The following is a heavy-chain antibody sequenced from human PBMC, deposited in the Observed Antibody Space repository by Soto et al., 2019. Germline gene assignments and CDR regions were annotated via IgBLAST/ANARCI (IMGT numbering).Heavy chain of an antibody. CDR3: ASASSGEAFDI. CDR2: SSAYNGNT. V-gene: IGHV1-18*01. J-gene: IGHJ3*02. Sequence: QVQLVQSGAEVKKPGASVTVSCKASGYTFTSYGISWVRQAPGQGLEWMGWSSAYNGNTNYAQKLQGRVTMTTDTSKSTAYMELRSRRSDDTAVYYCASASSGEAFDIWGQGTMVTVSS. D-gene: IGHD3-22*01. CDR1: GYTFTSYG.